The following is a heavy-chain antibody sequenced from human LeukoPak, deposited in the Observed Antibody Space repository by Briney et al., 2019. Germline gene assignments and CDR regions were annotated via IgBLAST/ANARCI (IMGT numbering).Heavy chain of an antibody. Sequence: GGSLGLSCAASGFTFSSYWMHWVRQVPGKGLVWVSRINPGGSSTAYADSVKGRFTISRDNAKNTLYLQMDSLRAEDTAIYYCARSNQADDYWGQGTLVTVSS. CDR3: ARSNQADDY. J-gene: IGHJ4*02. CDR2: INPGGSST. D-gene: IGHD1-14*01. CDR1: GFTFSSYW. V-gene: IGHV3-74*01.